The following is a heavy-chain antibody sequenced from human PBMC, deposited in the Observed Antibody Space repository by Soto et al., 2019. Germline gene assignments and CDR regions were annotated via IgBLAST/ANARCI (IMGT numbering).Heavy chain of an antibody. CDR3: ARDDYSSSWYYFDY. Sequence: HPGGSLRLSCAASGFTFSSYWMSWVRQAPGKGLEWVANIKQDGSEKYYVDSVKGRFTISRDNAKNSLYLQMNSLRAEDTAVYYCARDDYSSSWYYFDYWGQGTLVTVSS. CDR1: GFTFSSYW. CDR2: IKQDGSEK. D-gene: IGHD6-13*01. J-gene: IGHJ4*02. V-gene: IGHV3-7*05.